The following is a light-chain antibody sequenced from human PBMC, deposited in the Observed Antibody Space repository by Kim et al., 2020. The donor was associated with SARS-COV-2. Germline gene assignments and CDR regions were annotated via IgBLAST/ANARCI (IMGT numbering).Light chain of an antibody. CDR3: QVWDSITVRV. J-gene: IGLJ3*02. CDR1: NIGNKN. CDR2: RDS. Sequence: VALGKTARITCGGNNIGNKNMHWYQQKPGQAPMLVIYRDSNRPSGIPERFSGSNSGNTATLTISRAQAGDEADYYCQVWDSITVRVFGGGTQLTVL. V-gene: IGLV3-9*01.